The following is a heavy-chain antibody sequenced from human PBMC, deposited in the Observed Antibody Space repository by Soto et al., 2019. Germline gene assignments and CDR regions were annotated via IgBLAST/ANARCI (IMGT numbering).Heavy chain of an antibody. CDR2: ISGSGGIT. CDR3: AKSLSASPNYFFDS. V-gene: IGHV3-23*01. J-gene: IGHJ4*02. Sequence: GGSLRLSCAASGFPFSSYAMTWVRQTPGKGLEWVSGISGSGGITYYADSVKGRFTISRDNSNNTLFLQMHSLRADDTAVYYCAKSLSASPNYFFDSWGQGTLVTVSS. D-gene: IGHD1-1*01. CDR1: GFPFSSYA.